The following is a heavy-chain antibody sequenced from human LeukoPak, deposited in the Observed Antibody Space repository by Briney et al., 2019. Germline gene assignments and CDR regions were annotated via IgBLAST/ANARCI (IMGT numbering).Heavy chain of an antibody. Sequence: GGSLRLSCAASGFTFSSYAMHWVRQAPGKGLEWVAVIWYDGSNKYYADSVKGRFTISRDHSKNTLYLQMKSLGAEDTAVYYCARELEIAVAGTLGYWGQGTLVTVSS. CDR1: GFTFSSYA. V-gene: IGHV3-33*01. J-gene: IGHJ4*02. CDR2: IWYDGSNK. CDR3: ARELEIAVAGTLGY. D-gene: IGHD6-19*01.